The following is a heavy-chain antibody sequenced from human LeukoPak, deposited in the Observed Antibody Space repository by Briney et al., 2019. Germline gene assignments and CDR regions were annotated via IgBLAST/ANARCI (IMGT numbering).Heavy chain of an antibody. V-gene: IGHV1-69*05. D-gene: IGHD1-1*01. Sequence: ASVKVSCKASGGTFSSYAISWVRQAPGQGLEWMGGIIPIFGTANYAQKFQGRVTITTDESTSTAYMELNSLRSEDTAVYYCARGQLTYYYYYMDVWGKGTTVTVSS. CDR2: IIPIFGTA. J-gene: IGHJ6*03. CDR1: GGTFSSYA. CDR3: ARGQLTYYYYYMDV.